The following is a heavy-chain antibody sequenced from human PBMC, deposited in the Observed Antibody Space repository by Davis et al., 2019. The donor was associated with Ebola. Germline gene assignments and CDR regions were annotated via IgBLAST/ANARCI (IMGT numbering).Heavy chain of an antibody. Sequence: ASVKVSCKASGYTFTSYAMNWVRQAPGQGLEWMGIINPSGGSTSYAQKFQGRVTMTRDTSTSTVYMELSSLRSEDTAVYYCARDRRAVAVPPQYGMDVWGQGTTVTVSS. CDR2: INPSGGST. V-gene: IGHV1-46*03. CDR3: ARDRRAVAVPPQYGMDV. J-gene: IGHJ6*02. D-gene: IGHD6-19*01. CDR1: GYTFTSYA.